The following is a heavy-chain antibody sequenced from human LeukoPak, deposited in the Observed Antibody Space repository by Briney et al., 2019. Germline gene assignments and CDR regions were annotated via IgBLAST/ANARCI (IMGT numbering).Heavy chain of an antibody. J-gene: IGHJ4*02. D-gene: IGHD1-26*01. V-gene: IGHV3-73*01. Sequence: PGGSLRLSCAASGFTFSGSAMHWVRQASGKGLEWVGRIRSKTNTYATAYAASVKGRFTISRDDSKNTAYLQMNSLKTEDTAVYYCTRREGELGTADYWGQGTLVTVSS. CDR3: TRREGELGTADY. CDR2: IRSKTNTYAT. CDR1: GFTFSGSA.